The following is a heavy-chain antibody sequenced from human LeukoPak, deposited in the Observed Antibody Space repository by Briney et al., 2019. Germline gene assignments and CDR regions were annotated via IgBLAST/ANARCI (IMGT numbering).Heavy chain of an antibody. J-gene: IGHJ4*02. CDR2: ISAYNGNT. V-gene: IGHV1-18*04. CDR3: ARGPSTKYQLLSDY. CDR1: GYTFTSYG. D-gene: IGHD2-2*01. Sequence: ASVKVSCKASGYTFTSYGISWVRQAPGQGLEWMGWISAYNGNTNCAQKLQGRVTMTTDTSTSTAYMELRSLRSDDTAVYYCARGPSTKYQLLSDYWGQGTLVTVSS.